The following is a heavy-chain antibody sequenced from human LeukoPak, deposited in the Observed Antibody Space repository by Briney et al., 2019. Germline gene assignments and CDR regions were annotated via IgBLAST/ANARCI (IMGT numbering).Heavy chain of an antibody. D-gene: IGHD6-25*01. CDR3: ARPSGVAGARSPLDY. Sequence: GASVKVSCKASGYTFTGYYIHCVRQAPGQGLEWMGWINPKSGGTNYAQKFQGRVTMTRDMSTSTVYMELSSLRSEDTAVYYCARPSGVAGARSPLDYWGQGTLVTVSS. V-gene: IGHV1-2*02. CDR1: GYTFTGYY. CDR2: INPKSGGT. J-gene: IGHJ4*02.